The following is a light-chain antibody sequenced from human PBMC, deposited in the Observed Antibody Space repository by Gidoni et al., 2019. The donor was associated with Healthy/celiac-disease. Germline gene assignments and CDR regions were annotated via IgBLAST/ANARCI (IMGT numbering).Light chain of an antibody. J-gene: IGKJ1*01. CDR3: QQRSNWPPWT. CDR2: DAS. V-gene: IGKV3-11*01. Sequence: ELVFTHSPATLSLSPGERATLSCRASQSVSSYLAWYQQKPGQAPRLLIYDASNRATGIPARLSGSGSGTEFTLTISSLEPEDFAVYYCQQRSNWPPWTFGQGTKVEIK. CDR1: QSVSSY.